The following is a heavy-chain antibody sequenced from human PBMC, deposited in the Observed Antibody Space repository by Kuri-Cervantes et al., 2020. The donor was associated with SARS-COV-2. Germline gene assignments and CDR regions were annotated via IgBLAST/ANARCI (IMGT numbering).Heavy chain of an antibody. D-gene: IGHD3-10*01. CDR3: ARRXMVRGXYYFDY. J-gene: IGHJ4*02. V-gene: IGHV3-73*01. Sequence: GESLKIXCVASGXTFSGSGMPWVRQASGKGLEWVGXIRSXDKNXATAYAASXKGRFTISRDDXKNTAYLQMNSLETEXTAVYXCARRXMVRGXYYFDYWGQGTLVTVSS. CDR2: IRSXDKNXAT. CDR1: GXTFSGSG.